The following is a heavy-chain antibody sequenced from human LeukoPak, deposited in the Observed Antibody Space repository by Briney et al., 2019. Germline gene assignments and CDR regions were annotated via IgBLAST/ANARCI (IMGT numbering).Heavy chain of an antibody. J-gene: IGHJ6*03. CDR1: EFTFNRYV. V-gene: IGHV3-23*01. CDR3: ARDLGDYYYMDV. Sequence: PGGSLRLSCAASEFTFNRYVMNWVRQAPGKGLEWVSSISGSGSNTYYADSVKGRFTISRDNSKNTLDLQMNSLRAEDTAVYYCARDLGDYYYMDVWGKGTTVTVSS. CDR2: ISGSGSNT.